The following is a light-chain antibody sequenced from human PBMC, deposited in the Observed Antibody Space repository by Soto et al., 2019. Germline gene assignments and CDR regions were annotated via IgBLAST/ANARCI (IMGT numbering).Light chain of an antibody. J-gene: IGKJ1*01. V-gene: IGKV1-13*02. CDR1: QGISSA. CDR2: DAS. Sequence: AIQLTQSPSSLSASVGERVTITCRASQGISSALAWYQQKPGKAPKLLIYDASSLESGVPSRFSGSGSGTDFTLTISSLQPEDFATYYCQQFNSYRWTFGQGTKVEIK. CDR3: QQFNSYRWT.